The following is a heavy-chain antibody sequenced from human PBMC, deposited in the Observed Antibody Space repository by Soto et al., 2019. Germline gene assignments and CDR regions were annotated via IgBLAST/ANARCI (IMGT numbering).Heavy chain of an antibody. CDR3: VRYGDGSGRTGFQY. CDR1: GDSVSSNSAA. CDR2: TYYRSKWFN. Sequence: SQTLSLTCALSGDSVSSNSAAWNWIRQSPSRGLEWLGRTYYRSKWFNEYALSVKSRISINADTSKNQFSLQLSSVTLEDTAVYYCVRYGDGSGRTGFQYWGQGALVTVSS. J-gene: IGHJ4*02. V-gene: IGHV6-1*01. D-gene: IGHD6-19*01.